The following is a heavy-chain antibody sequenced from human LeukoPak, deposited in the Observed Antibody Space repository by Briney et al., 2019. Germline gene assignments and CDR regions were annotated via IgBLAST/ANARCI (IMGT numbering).Heavy chain of an antibody. CDR3: ALRYFDRDY. J-gene: IGHJ4*02. Sequence: SETLSLTCTVSGGSISSSNYYWVWIRQPPGKGLEWVGSIYYSGSTYYNPSLKSRVAISVDTSKNQFSLKLSSVTAADTAVYYCALRYFDRDYWGQGTLVTVSS. CDR1: GGSISSSNYY. CDR2: IYYSGST. V-gene: IGHV4-39*01. D-gene: IGHD3-9*01.